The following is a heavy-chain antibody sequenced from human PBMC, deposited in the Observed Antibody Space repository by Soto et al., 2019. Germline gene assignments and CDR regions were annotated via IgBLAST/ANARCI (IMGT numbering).Heavy chain of an antibody. D-gene: IGHD6-19*01. J-gene: IGHJ4*02. CDR3: ARPLYSGDSSGSFGY. Sequence: QLQLQESGPGLVKPSETLSLTCTVSDDSIGRSNYFWGWIRQPPGKGLEWIGNIFYSGNTHYNPSLKSPVNISLDTSDNHFSLRVSSVTAADTAVYYCARPLYSGDSSGSFGYWGPGALVIVSS. CDR2: IFYSGNT. V-gene: IGHV4-39*01. CDR1: DDSIGRSNYF.